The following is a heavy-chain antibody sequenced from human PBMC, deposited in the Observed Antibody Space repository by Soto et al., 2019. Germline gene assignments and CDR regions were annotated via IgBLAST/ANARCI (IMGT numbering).Heavy chain of an antibody. V-gene: IGHV4-31*03. CDR1: GGSISSGGYY. Sequence: SETLSLTCTVSGGSISSGGYYWSWIRQHPGKGLEWIGEINYSGSTYYNPSLKSRVTISVDTSKNQFSLKLSSVTAADTAVYYCARGHLAAAGTRWFDPWGQGTLVTVSS. CDR3: ARGHLAAAGTRWFDP. J-gene: IGHJ5*02. CDR2: INYSGST. D-gene: IGHD6-13*01.